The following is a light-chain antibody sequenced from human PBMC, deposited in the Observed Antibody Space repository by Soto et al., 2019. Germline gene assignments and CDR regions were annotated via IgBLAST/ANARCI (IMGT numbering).Light chain of an antibody. CDR1: QSIRSW. J-gene: IGKJ1*01. Sequence: DIHTTQSPSALSASVGDRVTITCRASQSIRSWLAWYQQKPGRAPNLLIFDASTLENGVPSRFTGSGSGTQFTLTISSLQPDDFAAYYCQQYNSYPWTFGQGTKVDIK. CDR3: QQYNSYPWT. V-gene: IGKV1-5*01. CDR2: DAS.